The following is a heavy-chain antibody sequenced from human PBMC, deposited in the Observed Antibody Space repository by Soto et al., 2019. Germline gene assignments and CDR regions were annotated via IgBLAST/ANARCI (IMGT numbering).Heavy chain of an antibody. D-gene: IGHD3-3*01. CDR1: GGSISSYY. Sequence: SETLSLTCTVSGGSISSYYWSWIRQPPGKGLEWIGYIYYSGSTNYNPSLKSRVTISVDTSKNQFSLKLSSVTAADTAVYYCARDSYDFWSGYYHYYYMDVWGKGTTVT. J-gene: IGHJ6*03. CDR3: ARDSYDFWSGYYHYYYMDV. V-gene: IGHV4-59*01. CDR2: IYYSGST.